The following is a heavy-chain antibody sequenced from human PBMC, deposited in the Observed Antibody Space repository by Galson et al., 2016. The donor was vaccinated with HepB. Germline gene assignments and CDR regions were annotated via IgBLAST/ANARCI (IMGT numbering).Heavy chain of an antibody. CDR1: GFGFSSYA. CDR3: ARDRFRYFDPYYYYGMDV. J-gene: IGHJ6*02. V-gene: IGHV3-30*04. D-gene: IGHD3-9*01. CDR2: ISFDGSNI. Sequence: SLRLSCAASGFGFSSYAMHWVRQAPGKGLEWLSVISFDGSNIYQADSVKGRFTISRDNFENTLYLQMNSLTAEDTAVYFFARDRFRYFDPYYYYGMDVWGPGTTVTVSS.